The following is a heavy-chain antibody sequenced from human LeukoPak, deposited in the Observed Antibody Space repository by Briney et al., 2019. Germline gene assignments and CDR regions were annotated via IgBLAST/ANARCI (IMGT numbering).Heavy chain of an antibody. CDR1: GFTFSGHY. Sequence: GGSLRLSCAVSGFTFSGHYMDWVRQAPGKGLEWVGRSRNRANSYTTDYAASVKGRFTISRDDSKNSLYLQMDSLTTEDTAVYYCARVAVYSSSWDFWGQGTLVTVSS. D-gene: IGHD6-13*01. V-gene: IGHV3-72*01. CDR3: ARVAVYSSSWDF. J-gene: IGHJ4*02. CDR2: SRNRANSYTT.